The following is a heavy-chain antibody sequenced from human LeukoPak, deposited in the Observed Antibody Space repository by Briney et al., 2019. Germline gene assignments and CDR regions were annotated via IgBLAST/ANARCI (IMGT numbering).Heavy chain of an antibody. D-gene: IGHD2-15*01. CDR2: ISSSSSTI. CDR1: GFTFSSYS. J-gene: IGHJ4*02. Sequence: SGGSLRLSCAASGFTFSSYSMNWVRQAPGKGLEWASYISSSSSTIYYADSVKGRFTISRDNTKNTLYLQMNSLRDEDTAVCYCAKERPVVVAFDYWGQGSLVTVSS. CDR3: AKERPVVVAFDY. V-gene: IGHV3-48*02.